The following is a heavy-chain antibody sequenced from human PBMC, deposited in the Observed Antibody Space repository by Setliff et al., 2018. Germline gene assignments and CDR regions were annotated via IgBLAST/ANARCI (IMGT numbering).Heavy chain of an antibody. Sequence: PSETLSLTCSVSGASITSGGFYWTWIRQPAGKGLEWIGHISPSGSTTYNPSVKSRVTISLDTSKNHFFLKLDSVTAADTAVYYCARHPSSGSYYGGSIFYFDDWGPGILVTVSS. J-gene: IGHJ4*02. CDR1: GASITSGGFY. D-gene: IGHD1-26*01. CDR3: ARHPSSGSYYGGSIFYFDD. CDR2: ISPSGST. V-gene: IGHV4-61*09.